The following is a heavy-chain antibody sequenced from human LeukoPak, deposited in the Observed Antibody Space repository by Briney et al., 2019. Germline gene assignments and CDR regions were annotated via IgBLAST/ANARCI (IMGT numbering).Heavy chain of an antibody. D-gene: IGHD6-25*01. CDR3: GGPNPLLERPSAMDV. CDR2: IKQDGSEK. V-gene: IGHV3-7*03. Sequence: PGTSLRLSCVVSGFTISSHGMHWVRQAPGKGLEWVANIKQDGSEKHYVDSVKGRFTISRDNAKNSLYLQMNSLRAEDTAVYYCGGPNPLLERPSAMDVWGQGTTVTVSS. J-gene: IGHJ6*02. CDR1: GFTISSHG.